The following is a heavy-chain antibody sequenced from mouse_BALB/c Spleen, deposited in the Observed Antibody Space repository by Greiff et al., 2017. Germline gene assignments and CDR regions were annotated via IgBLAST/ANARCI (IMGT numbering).Heavy chain of an antibody. CDR3: ARKGAYYRSLYAMDY. Sequence: VQLQQSGAELARPGASVKMSCKASGYTFTSYTMHWVKQRPGQGLEWIGYINPSSGYTNYNQKFKDKATLTADKSSSTAYMQLSSLTSEDSAVYYCARKGAYYRSLYAMDYWGQGTSVTVSS. CDR1: GYTFTSYT. CDR2: INPSSGYT. V-gene: IGHV1-4*01. D-gene: IGHD2-14*01. J-gene: IGHJ4*01.